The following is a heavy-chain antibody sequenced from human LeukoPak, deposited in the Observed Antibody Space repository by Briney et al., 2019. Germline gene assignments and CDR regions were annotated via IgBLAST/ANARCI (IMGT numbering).Heavy chain of an antibody. Sequence: SETLSLTCTVSGGSISSGNYWSWIRQPAGKGLEWIGRIYTSGSTNYNPSLKSRVTILIDTSKNQFSLKLNSVTAADTAVYYCARLGGYQVGHYYYYMDVWGKGTTVTVSS. CDR1: GGSISSGNY. J-gene: IGHJ6*03. CDR2: IYTSGST. CDR3: ARLGGYQVGHYYYYMDV. V-gene: IGHV4-61*02. D-gene: IGHD3-16*02.